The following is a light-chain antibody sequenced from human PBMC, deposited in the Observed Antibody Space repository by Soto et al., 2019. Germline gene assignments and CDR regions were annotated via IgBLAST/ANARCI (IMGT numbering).Light chain of an antibody. CDR1: SSNLGAGYD. CDR2: GNR. CDR3: QAYDYSLTASV. J-gene: IGLJ3*02. V-gene: IGLV1-40*01. Sequence: QSVLTQPPSVSGAPGQRVTLSGTENSSNLGAGYDVHWYQQLPGAAPKLVIFGNRNRPSGVPERFSGSKSGTSASLAITGLQAEDEADYYCQAYDYSLTASVFGGGPTVTVL.